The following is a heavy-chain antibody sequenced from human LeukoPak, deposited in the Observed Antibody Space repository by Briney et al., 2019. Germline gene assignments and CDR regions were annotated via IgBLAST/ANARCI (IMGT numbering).Heavy chain of an antibody. CDR2: IYYSGST. CDR3: ARGESGSGYALDY. J-gene: IGHJ4*02. V-gene: IGHV4-39*07. CDR1: GGSISSSSYY. D-gene: IGHD3-22*01. Sequence: SETLSLTCTVSGGSISSSSYYWGWIRQPPGKGLEWIGSIYYSGSTYYNPSLKSRVTISVDTSKNQFSLKLSSVTAADTAVYYCARGESGSGYALDYWGQGTLVTVSS.